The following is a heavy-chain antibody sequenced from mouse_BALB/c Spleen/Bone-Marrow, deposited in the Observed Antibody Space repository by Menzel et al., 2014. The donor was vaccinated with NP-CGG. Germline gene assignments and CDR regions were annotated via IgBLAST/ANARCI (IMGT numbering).Heavy chain of an antibody. D-gene: IGHD3-2*01. V-gene: IGHV5-4*02. J-gene: IGHJ4*01. CDR2: ISDGGSYT. Sequence: EVQLVESGGGLVKPGGSLKLSGAASGFTFSDYYMYWVRQTPEKRLEWVATISDGGSYTYYPDSVKGRFTISRDNAKNNLYLQMSSLKSEDTAMYYCARGGQLGAMDYWGQGTSVTVSS. CDR1: GFTFSDYY. CDR3: ARGGQLGAMDY.